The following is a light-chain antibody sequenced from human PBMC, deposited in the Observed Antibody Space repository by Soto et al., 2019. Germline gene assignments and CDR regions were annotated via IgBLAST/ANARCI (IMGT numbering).Light chain of an antibody. V-gene: IGLV2-8*01. CDR1: SSDVGGSNS. Sequence: QSAPTQPPSASGSPGQSVTISCTGTSSDVGGSNSVSWYQQHPGKAPKLMIYGVSKRPSGVPDRFSGSKSGNTASLTVSGLQAEDEADYYCSSYAGSNNLGLFGGGTKLTVL. CDR3: SSYAGSNNLGL. CDR2: GVS. J-gene: IGLJ2*01.